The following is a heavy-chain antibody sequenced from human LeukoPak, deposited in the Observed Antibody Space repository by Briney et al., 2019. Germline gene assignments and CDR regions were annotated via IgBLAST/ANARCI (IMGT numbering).Heavy chain of an antibody. J-gene: IGHJ4*02. CDR3: AKDYAVGSIDY. Sequence: GGSLRLSCTASGFTFSNYGMNWVRQAPGKGLEWVSVISGGGESTFYADSVRGRFTISRDNSKNTVSLQMESLRAEDTALYYCAKDYAVGSIDYWGQGTLVTVSS. CDR1: GFTFSNYG. D-gene: IGHD3-16*01. CDR2: ISGGGEST. V-gene: IGHV3-23*01.